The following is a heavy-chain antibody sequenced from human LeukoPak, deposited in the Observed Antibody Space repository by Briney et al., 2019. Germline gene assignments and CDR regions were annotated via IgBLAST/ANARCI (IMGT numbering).Heavy chain of an antibody. D-gene: IGHD6-19*01. J-gene: IGHJ4*02. Sequence: SETLSLTCTASGGSISSYYWSWIRQPPGKGLEWIGYIYYSGSTNYNPSLKSRVTISVDTSKNQFSLKLSSVTAADTAVYYCARYGRYSSGWGQGTLVTVSS. V-gene: IGHV4-59*12. CDR2: IYYSGST. CDR3: ARYGRYSSG. CDR1: GGSISSYY.